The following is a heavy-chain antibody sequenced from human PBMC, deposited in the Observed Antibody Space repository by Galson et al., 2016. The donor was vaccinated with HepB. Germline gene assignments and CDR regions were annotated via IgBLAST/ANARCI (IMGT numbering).Heavy chain of an antibody. J-gene: IGHJ3*01. CDR3: ARPVDAAMAQAFDL. CDR2: IWYDGNNK. Sequence: SLRLSCAASGFRFSSYGMHWVRQAPGKGLEWVAVIWYDGNNKNYADSVKGRFTVSRDNTKNTLYVQMNSLTAEDTAVYFCARPVDAAMAQAFDLWGQGTMVTVSS. D-gene: IGHD5-18*01. CDR1: GFRFSSYG. V-gene: IGHV3-33*03.